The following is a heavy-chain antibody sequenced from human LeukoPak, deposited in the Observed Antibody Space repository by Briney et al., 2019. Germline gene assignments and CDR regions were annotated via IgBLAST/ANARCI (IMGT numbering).Heavy chain of an antibody. CDR1: GFAFSRYG. CDR3: AKGPPAAGEFDY. D-gene: IGHD6-13*01. Sequence: PGRSLRLSCAASGFAFSRYGMHWLRQAPGTGLEWVAVMWYDGSNEAYADSVKGRFTISRDNSENRLYLQMSSLRVEDTAVYYCAKGPPAAGEFDYWGQGTLVTVSS. V-gene: IGHV3-33*06. J-gene: IGHJ4*02. CDR2: MWYDGSNE.